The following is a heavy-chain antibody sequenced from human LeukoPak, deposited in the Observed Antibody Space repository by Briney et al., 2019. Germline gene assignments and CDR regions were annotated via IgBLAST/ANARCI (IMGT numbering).Heavy chain of an antibody. Sequence: GGSPQISCQGSGSIFTSYWIGWARQLPGKGLEWMGIIYPGDSDTRYSPSFQGQVTISADKSISTAYLQWSSLKASDTAMYYCARHVLGEQQLSYGMDVWGQGTTVTVSS. CDR3: ARHVLGEQQLSYGMDV. CDR2: IYPGDSDT. D-gene: IGHD6-13*01. CDR1: GSIFTSYW. J-gene: IGHJ6*02. V-gene: IGHV5-51*01.